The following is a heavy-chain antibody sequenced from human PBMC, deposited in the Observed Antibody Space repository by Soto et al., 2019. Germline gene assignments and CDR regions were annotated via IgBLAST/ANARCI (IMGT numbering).Heavy chain of an antibody. V-gene: IGHV4-59*01. Sequence: SETLSLTGTVSGGSISDDYWSWIRQPPGKGLERIGHISHSGSTNYNPSLKSRVTISVDTSKRQLSLKLTSVTAADMAVHYCAREARGVISGMAVWGQGTTVTVPS. CDR2: ISHSGST. CDR3: AREARGVISGMAV. D-gene: IGHD3-10*01. CDR1: GGSISDDY. J-gene: IGHJ6*02.